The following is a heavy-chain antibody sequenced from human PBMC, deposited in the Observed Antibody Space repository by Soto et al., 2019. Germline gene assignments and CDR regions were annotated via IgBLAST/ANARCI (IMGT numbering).Heavy chain of an antibody. J-gene: IGHJ4*02. CDR2: IYSGGTT. CDR3: VKGEYYYDSSGYYPFDY. V-gene: IGHV3-66*01. Sequence: GGSLRLSCAVSGVTGNYNYMSWVRQAPRKGLEWVSVIYSGGTTNYADSVKGRFTISRDNSKNTVYLQMSSLRVEDTAVYYCVKGEYYYDSSGYYPFDYWGQGTLVTVSS. CDR1: GVTGNYNY. D-gene: IGHD3-22*01.